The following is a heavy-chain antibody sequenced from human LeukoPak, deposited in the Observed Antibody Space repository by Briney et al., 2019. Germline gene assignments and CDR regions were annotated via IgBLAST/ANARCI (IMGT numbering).Heavy chain of an antibody. V-gene: IGHV3-23*01. D-gene: IGHD3-22*01. J-gene: IGHJ4*02. CDR2: LSNSGDSI. CDR3: AKGTIIVVLDGY. Sequence: QPGGSLRLSCAASGFTFSSHPMIWLRQAPGKGLEWFSDLSNSGDSIYYADSVQGRFTISRDNSKNTLYLQMNSLRAEDTAVYYSAKGTIIVVLDGYGGGGTLITVSS. CDR1: GFTFSSHP.